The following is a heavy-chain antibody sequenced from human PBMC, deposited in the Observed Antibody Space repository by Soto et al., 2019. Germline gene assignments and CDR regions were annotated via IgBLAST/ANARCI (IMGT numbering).Heavy chain of an antibody. J-gene: IGHJ6*02. V-gene: IGHV4-31*03. Sequence: TLSLTCTVSGGSISSGGYYWSWIRQHPGKGLEWIGYIYYSGSTYYNPSLKSRVTISVDTPKNQFSLKLSSVTAADTAVYYCARDRSLRYFDWFPLGMDVWGQGTTVTVSS. CDR3: ARDRSLRYFDWFPLGMDV. CDR2: IYYSGST. D-gene: IGHD3-9*01. CDR1: GGSISSGGYY.